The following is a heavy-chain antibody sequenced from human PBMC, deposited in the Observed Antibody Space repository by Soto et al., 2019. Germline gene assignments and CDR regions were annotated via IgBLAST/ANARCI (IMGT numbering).Heavy chain of an antibody. V-gene: IGHV3-23*01. CDR1: GFTFSSYA. CDR2: SSGSGGST. J-gene: IGHJ4*02. CDR3: AQHSGGIPRPDY. D-gene: IGHD3-10*01. Sequence: GGSLRLSCAASGFTFSSYAMSWVRQAPGKGLEWVSASSGSGGSTYYADSVKGRFTMSRDNSKHTLYLQMNSLRAEDTAVYSCAQHSGGIPRPDYGGQGTLVTVSS.